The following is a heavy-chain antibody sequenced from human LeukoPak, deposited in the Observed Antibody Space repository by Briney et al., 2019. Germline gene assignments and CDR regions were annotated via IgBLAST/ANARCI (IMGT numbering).Heavy chain of an antibody. V-gene: IGHV4-39*07. Sequence: SETLSLTCTVSGGSISSSSFYWGWIRQPPGKGLEWIGSIFNSGSTYYNPSLKSRVTISVDTSKNQFSLKLSSVTAADTAVYYCARVRSAAGIDYWGQGTLVTVSS. D-gene: IGHD6-13*01. CDR2: IFNSGST. CDR1: GGSISSSSFY. CDR3: ARVRSAAGIDY. J-gene: IGHJ4*02.